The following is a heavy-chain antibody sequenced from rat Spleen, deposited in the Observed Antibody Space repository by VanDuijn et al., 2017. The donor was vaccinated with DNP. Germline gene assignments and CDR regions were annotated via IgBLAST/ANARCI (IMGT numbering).Heavy chain of an antibody. V-gene: IGHV2-16*01. J-gene: IGHJ1*01. CDR1: GFSLTSYG. D-gene: IGHD1-2*01. Sequence: QVQLKESGPGLVQPSRTLSLTCTVSGFSLTSYGVSWVRQPPGKGLEWVGTVWSGGSRGYNPALESRLTIIRDISKTQVLLQMHSLQTEDTAMYFCARFPPGYSSYRDWYLDFWGPGTMVTVSS. CDR3: ARFPPGYSSYRDWYLDF. CDR2: VWSGGSR.